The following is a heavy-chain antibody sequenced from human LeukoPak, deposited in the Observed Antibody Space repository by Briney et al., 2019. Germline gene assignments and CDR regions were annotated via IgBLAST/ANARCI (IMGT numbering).Heavy chain of an antibody. CDR1: GYPISSGYY. CDR2: IYHSGRT. Sequence: SETLSLTCAVSGYPISSGYYWGWIRHPAGTGLEWIGRIYHSGRTYYNPYLKSRVTISVDTSKNQFSLKLSSVTAADTAVDYCGTVTTPALGYYYYYMDVWGKGTTVTVSS. J-gene: IGHJ6*03. V-gene: IGHV4-38-2*01. D-gene: IGHD4-17*01. CDR3: GTVTTPALGYYYYYMDV.